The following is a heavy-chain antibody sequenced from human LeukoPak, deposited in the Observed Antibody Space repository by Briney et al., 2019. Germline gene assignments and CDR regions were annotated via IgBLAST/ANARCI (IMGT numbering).Heavy chain of an antibody. Sequence: ASVKVSCTVSGYTLTELSMHWVRQAPGKGLEWMGGFDPEDGETIYAQKFQGRVTMTEDTSTDTAYMELSSLRSEDTAVYYCATSQYCSSTSCLYYFDYWGQGTLVTVSS. J-gene: IGHJ4*02. V-gene: IGHV1-24*01. CDR1: GYTLTELS. CDR2: FDPEDGET. CDR3: ATSQYCSSTSCLYYFDY. D-gene: IGHD2-2*01.